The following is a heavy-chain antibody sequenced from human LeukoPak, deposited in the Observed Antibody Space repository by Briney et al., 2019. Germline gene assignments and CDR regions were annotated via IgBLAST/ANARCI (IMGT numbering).Heavy chain of an antibody. CDR3: ARDDLWSPYYFDY. Sequence: ASVKVSCKASGYTFTGYYMHWVRQAPGQGLEWMGWINPNSGGTNYAQKFQGRVTMTRDTSISTAYMELRSLRSDDTAVYYCARDDLWSPYYFDYWGQGTLVTVSS. D-gene: IGHD3-10*01. CDR1: GYTFTGYY. CDR2: INPNSGGT. J-gene: IGHJ4*02. V-gene: IGHV1-2*02.